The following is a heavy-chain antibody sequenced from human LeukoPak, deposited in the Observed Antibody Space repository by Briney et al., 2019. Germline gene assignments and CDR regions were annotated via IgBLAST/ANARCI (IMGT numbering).Heavy chain of an antibody. D-gene: IGHD3-10*01. CDR2: ISYDGIKK. J-gene: IGHJ4*02. Sequence: GGSLRLSCAASGFTFSNHAMHWARQSPGKGLEWVAVISYDGIKKYYADFVKGRFTISRDNSKNTLYLHMSSLRPEDTAVYYCAKGLDYYGSGSYYGVTPGFDSWGQGTLVTVSS. V-gene: IGHV3-30*18. CDR3: AKGLDYYGSGSYYGVTPGFDS. CDR1: GFTFSNHA.